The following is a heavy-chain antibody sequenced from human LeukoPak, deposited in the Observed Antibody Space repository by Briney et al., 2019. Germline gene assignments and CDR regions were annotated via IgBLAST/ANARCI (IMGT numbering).Heavy chain of an antibody. D-gene: IGHD6-6*01. V-gene: IGHV3-64*01. CDR2: ISSNGGST. CDR1: GFTFSSYA. J-gene: IGHJ4*02. Sequence: GGSLRLSCAASGFTFSSYAMHWVRQAPGKGLEYVSAISSNGGSTYYANSVKGRFTISRDNSKNTLYLQMGSLRAEDMAVYYCAREARYGDFDYWGQGTLVTVSS. CDR3: AREARYGDFDY.